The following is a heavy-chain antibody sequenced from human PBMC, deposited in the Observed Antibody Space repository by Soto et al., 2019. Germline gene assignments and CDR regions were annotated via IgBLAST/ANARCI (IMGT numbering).Heavy chain of an antibody. CDR2: IYSGGNT. CDR3: TTVFSSSWYVHYYGMDV. Sequence: GGSLRLSCAVSGFTVSSNYMNWVRQAQGKGLEWVSFIYSGGNTYYADSVKGRFTISRDNSKNMLYLQMNSLKTEDTAVYYCTTVFSSSWYVHYYGMDVWGQGTTVTVSS. V-gene: IGHV3-66*01. D-gene: IGHD6-13*01. CDR1: GFTVSSNY. J-gene: IGHJ6*02.